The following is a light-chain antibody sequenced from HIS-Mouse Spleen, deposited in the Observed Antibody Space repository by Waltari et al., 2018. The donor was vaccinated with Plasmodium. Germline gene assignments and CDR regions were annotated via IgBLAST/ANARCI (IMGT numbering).Light chain of an antibody. Sequence: QSALTQPASVSGSPGQSITISCPGPSSDVWSYNLVSWYQQHPGKAPKLMIDEGSKRPSGVSNRFSGSKSGNTASLTISGLQAEDEADYYCCSYAGSSTFVVFGGGTKLTVL. V-gene: IGLV2-23*03. J-gene: IGLJ2*01. CDR3: CSYAGSSTFVV. CDR2: EGS. CDR1: SSDVWSYNL.